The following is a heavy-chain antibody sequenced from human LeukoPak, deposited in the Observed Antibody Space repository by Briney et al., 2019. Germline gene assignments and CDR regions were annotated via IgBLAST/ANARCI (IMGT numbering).Heavy chain of an antibody. CDR2: ISAYNGNT. J-gene: IGHJ5*02. Sequence: ASVKVSCKASGYTFTSYGISWVRQAPGQGLEWMGWISAYNGNTNYAQKLQGRVTMTTDTSTSTAYMELRSLRSDDTAVYYCARVSTRYSSSRRNWFDPWGQGTLVTVSS. CDR1: GYTFTSYG. V-gene: IGHV1-18*01. CDR3: ARVSTRYSSSRRNWFDP. D-gene: IGHD6-13*01.